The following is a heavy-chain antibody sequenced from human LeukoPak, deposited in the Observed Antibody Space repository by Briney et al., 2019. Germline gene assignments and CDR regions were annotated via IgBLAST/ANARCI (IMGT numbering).Heavy chain of an antibody. V-gene: IGHV1-8*01. Sequence: ASVKVSCKASGYTFTSYDINWVRQATGQGLEWMGWMNPNSGNTGYAQKFQGRVTMTRNTSISTAYMELSGLRSEDTAVYYCARVSPARDYGSGTHWFDPWGQGTLVTVSS. CDR3: ARVSPARDYGSGTHWFDP. J-gene: IGHJ5*02. CDR1: GYTFTSYD. CDR2: MNPNSGNT. D-gene: IGHD3-10*01.